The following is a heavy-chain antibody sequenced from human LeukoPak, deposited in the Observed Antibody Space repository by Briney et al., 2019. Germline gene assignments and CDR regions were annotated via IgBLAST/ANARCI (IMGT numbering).Heavy chain of an antibody. CDR1: GGSISSSSYY. J-gene: IGHJ3*02. D-gene: IGHD6-6*01. CDR2: IYYSGST. V-gene: IGHV4-39*01. CDR3: ARPGIAARFPFDAFDI. Sequence: SETLSLTCTVSGGSISSSSYYWGWLRQPPGKGLEWIGSIYYSGSTYYNPSLKSRVTISVDTSKNQFSLKLSSVTATDTAVYYCARPGIAARFPFDAFDIWGQGTMVTVSS.